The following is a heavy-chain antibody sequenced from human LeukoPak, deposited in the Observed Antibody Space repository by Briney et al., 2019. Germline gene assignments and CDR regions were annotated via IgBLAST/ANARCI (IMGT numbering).Heavy chain of an antibody. CDR2: IYSGGNT. V-gene: IGHV3-53*01. D-gene: IGHD3-22*01. CDR3: ARMSNSYDGSGFWGY. CDR1: GFTVSRSY. Sequence: GGSLRLSCAASGFTVSRSYMTWSRQAPGKGLELVSVIYSGGNTYYADSVKGRFTISRDNSKNILYLEMNSLRVEDSAIYYCARMSNSYDGSGFWGYWGQGILVTVSS. J-gene: IGHJ4*02.